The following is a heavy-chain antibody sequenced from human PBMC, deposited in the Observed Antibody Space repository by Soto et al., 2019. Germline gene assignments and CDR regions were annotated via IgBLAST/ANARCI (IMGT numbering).Heavy chain of an antibody. D-gene: IGHD3-22*01. CDR2: IYLSGST. J-gene: IGHJ4*02. V-gene: IGHV4-39*01. Sequence: SETLSLTCTVSGGSIGSSSYYWGWIRQPPGRGLQWIGNIYLSGSTYYNPPLKSRVTVSVDTSKNEFSLKLGSVTAADTAVYYCVRQGNNYDGSGFFDYWGQGALVTAPQ. CDR1: GGSIGSSSYY. CDR3: VRQGNNYDGSGFFDY.